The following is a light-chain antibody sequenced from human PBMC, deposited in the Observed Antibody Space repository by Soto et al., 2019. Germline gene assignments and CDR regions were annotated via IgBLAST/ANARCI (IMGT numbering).Light chain of an antibody. CDR3: QQYNSYAWT. V-gene: IGKV1-5*01. CDR1: QGISSW. Sequence: DIQMTQSPSTLSASVGDRVTITCRASQGISSWLAWYQQKPGKAPKLLIYDASSLESGVPSRFSGSGSGTEFTLTISSLQPDDFATYYCQQYNSYAWTFGQGTKVDIK. CDR2: DAS. J-gene: IGKJ1*01.